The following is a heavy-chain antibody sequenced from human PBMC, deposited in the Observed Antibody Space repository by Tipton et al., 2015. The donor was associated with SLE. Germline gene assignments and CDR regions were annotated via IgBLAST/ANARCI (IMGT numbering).Heavy chain of an antibody. Sequence: TFSSYWMSWVRQAPGKGLEWIGSIYYSGSTYYNPSLKSRVTISVDTSKNQFSLKLNSVTAADTAVYYCARLRYGSSRHGIDYWGQGTLVTVSS. D-gene: IGHD6-13*01. CDR1: TFSSYW. J-gene: IGHJ4*02. V-gene: IGHV4-39*07. CDR3: ARLRYGSSRHGIDY. CDR2: IYYSGST.